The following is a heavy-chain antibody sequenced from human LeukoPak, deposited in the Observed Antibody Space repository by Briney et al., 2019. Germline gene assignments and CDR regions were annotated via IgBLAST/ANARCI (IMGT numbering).Heavy chain of an antibody. CDR3: ARQIGYYGSGSPYYFDF. J-gene: IGHJ4*02. CDR2: TYYSGST. V-gene: IGHV4-59*08. Sequence: SETLSLTCTVSGGSISSYYWSWVRQPPGKGLEWIGYTYYSGSTYYNPSLKSRVTISVDTSKNQFSLKLSSVTAADTAVYYCARQIGYYGSGSPYYFDFWGQGTLVTVSS. D-gene: IGHD3-10*01. CDR1: GGSISSYY.